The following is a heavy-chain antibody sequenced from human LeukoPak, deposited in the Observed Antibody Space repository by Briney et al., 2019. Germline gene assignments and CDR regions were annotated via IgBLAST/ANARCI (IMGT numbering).Heavy chain of an antibody. Sequence: GGSLRLSCAASGFTFSTYWMTWVRQAPGKGLEWVANINQDGNKNYYLDSVKGRFTISRDNAKNSLYLQMNSLRAEDTAVYYCARGQAYSGRTLDVWGQGTTVTVSS. V-gene: IGHV3-7*01. CDR1: GFTFSTYW. J-gene: IGHJ6*02. CDR3: ARGQAYSGRTLDV. CDR2: INQDGNKN. D-gene: IGHD1-26*01.